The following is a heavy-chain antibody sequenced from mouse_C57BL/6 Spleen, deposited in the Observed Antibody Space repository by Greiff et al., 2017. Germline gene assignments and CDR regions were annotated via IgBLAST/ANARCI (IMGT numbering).Heavy chain of an antibody. CDR1: GYTFTSYW. CDR2: IHPNSGST. CDR3: ARGIYWYFDV. V-gene: IGHV1-64*01. Sequence: QVQLQQPGAELVKPGASVKLSCKASGYTFTSYWMHWVKQRPGQGLEWIGMIHPNSGSTNYNQKFKGKSTLTVDKSSSTAYMQLSSLTSEDSAVYYCARGIYWYFDVWGTGTTVTVSS. J-gene: IGHJ1*03.